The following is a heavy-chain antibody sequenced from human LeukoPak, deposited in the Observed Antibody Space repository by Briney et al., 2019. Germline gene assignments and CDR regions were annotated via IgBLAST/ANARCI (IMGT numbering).Heavy chain of an antibody. CDR3: AKGLYSGYQPPRVIGASAFDI. Sequence: PGGSLRRSCAASGFTFSSYGMHWVRQAPGKGLEWVAFIRYDGSNKYYADSVKGRFTISRDNSKNTLYLQMNSLRAEDTAVYYCAKGLYSGYQPPRVIGASAFDIWGQGTMVTVSS. CDR1: GFTFSSYG. J-gene: IGHJ3*02. V-gene: IGHV3-30*02. CDR2: IRYDGSNK. D-gene: IGHD5-12*01.